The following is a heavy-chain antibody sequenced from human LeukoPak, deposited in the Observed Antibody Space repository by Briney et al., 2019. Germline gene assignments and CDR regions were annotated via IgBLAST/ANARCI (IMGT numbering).Heavy chain of an antibody. J-gene: IGHJ4*02. CDR3: AKDFRIQLWLLSGY. Sequence: GGPLRLSCAASGFTFSSYGMHWVLQAPGKGLDRVAGISYDGSNKYYADSVKGRFTISRDNTKNTLYMQMNSLRAEDTAVYYCAKDFRIQLWLLSGYWGQGILVTVSS. CDR2: ISYDGSNK. V-gene: IGHV3-30*18. D-gene: IGHD5-18*01. CDR1: GFTFSSYG.